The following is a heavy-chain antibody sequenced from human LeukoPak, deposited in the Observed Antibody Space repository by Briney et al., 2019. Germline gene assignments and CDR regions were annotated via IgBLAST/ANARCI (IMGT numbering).Heavy chain of an antibody. J-gene: IGHJ6*03. Sequence: GRSLRLSCAASGFTFSNYGMHWVRQAPGKGLGWVAFIRFDGSNKYYADSVKGRFTISRDNSKNTLYLQMKSLRAEDTAVYYCAKGGGYEAQYYYYYLDVWGKGTTVTISS. CDR1: GFTFSNYG. CDR3: AKGGGYEAQYYYYYLDV. D-gene: IGHD5-12*01. V-gene: IGHV3-30*02. CDR2: IRFDGSNK.